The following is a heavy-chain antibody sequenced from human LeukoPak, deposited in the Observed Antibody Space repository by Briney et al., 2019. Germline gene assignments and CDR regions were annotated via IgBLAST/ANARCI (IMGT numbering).Heavy chain of an antibody. Sequence: SGPTLVNPPQTLTLTCTFSGFSLRTTGVAVGWIRQPPGKALEWLALIYWDDDKRYSPSLKSRLSISKDTSKNQAVLTMTNMDPLDTATYYCVHTPPRSSWYYWGEGTPVTVSS. D-gene: IGHD6-13*01. V-gene: IGHV2-5*02. CDR3: VHTPPRSSWYY. J-gene: IGHJ4*02. CDR1: GFSLRTTGVA. CDR2: IYWDDDK.